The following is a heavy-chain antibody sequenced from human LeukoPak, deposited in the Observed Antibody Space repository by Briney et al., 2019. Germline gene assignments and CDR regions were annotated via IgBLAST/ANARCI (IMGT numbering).Heavy chain of an antibody. J-gene: IGHJ3*02. CDR2: IRSKAYGGTT. CDR1: GFTFGDYV. D-gene: IGHD3-22*01. V-gene: IGHV3-49*04. Sequence: GGSLRLSCTASGFTFGDYVMSWVRQAPGKGLEWVGFIRSKAYGGTTKNAASVKGRFTISRDDSRSIAYLQMNSLKTEDTAVYYCTRRYNYDSSSYYYVRDAFDIWGQGTMVTVSS. CDR3: TRRYNYDSSSYYYVRDAFDI.